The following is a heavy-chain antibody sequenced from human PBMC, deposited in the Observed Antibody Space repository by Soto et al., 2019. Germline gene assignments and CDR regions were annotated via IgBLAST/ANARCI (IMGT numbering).Heavy chain of an antibody. V-gene: IGHV1-46*01. CDR2: INPSGGST. CDR3: ARDRMVRGVITSRPQYGMDV. J-gene: IGHJ6*02. CDR1: GYTFTSYY. D-gene: IGHD3-10*01. Sequence: GASVKVSCKASGYTFTSYYMHWVRQAPGQGLEWMGIINPSGGSTSYPQKFQGRVTMTRDTSTSTVYMELSSLRSEDTAVYYCARDRMVRGVITSRPQYGMDVWGQGTTVTVSS.